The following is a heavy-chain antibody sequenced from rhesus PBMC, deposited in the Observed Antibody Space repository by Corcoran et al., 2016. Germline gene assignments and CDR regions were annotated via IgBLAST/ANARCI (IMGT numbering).Heavy chain of an antibody. V-gene: IGHV3-116*02. CDR3: TTMAFDY. CDR1: GFPFTDYF. D-gene: IGHD2-33*01. CDR2: NRKKAKGGKA. Sequence: EVRLVESGGGLVQPGGSLRLSCVASGFPFTDYFMSWVRPAPGKGPEWVGFNRKKAKGGKAEYAASLKGRFNISKDDSKNIVSLQKNSLQTEDTAVYYCTTMAFDYWGQGVMVTVSS. J-gene: IGHJ4*01.